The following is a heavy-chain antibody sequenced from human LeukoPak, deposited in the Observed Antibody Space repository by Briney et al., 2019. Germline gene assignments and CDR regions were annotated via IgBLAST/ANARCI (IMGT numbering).Heavy chain of an antibody. D-gene: IGHD3-10*01. V-gene: IGHV3-30*02. CDR2: IRNDGSYR. CDR3: AKSNGYGLVDI. CDR1: GFTFSSYG. Sequence: GGSLRLSCAASGFTFSSYGMHWVRQAPGKGLEWVAFIRNDGSYRYYVDSVKGRFTISRDNSKNMLYLQMNSLRAEDTAVYYCAKSNGYGLVDIWGQGTMVTVSS. J-gene: IGHJ3*02.